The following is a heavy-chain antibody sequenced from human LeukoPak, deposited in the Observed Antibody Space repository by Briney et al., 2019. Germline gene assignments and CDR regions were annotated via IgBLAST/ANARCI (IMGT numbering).Heavy chain of an antibody. V-gene: IGHV4-59*08. CDR1: GGSISGYY. Sequence: SETLSLTCTVSGGSISGYYWSWIRQPPRKGLEWIGYIYYSGSTNYNPSLKRRVTISVDTSKNQFSLKLISVTAADTAVYYCARHYDSSAYYFPFDYWGQGTLVTVSS. D-gene: IGHD3-22*01. CDR2: IYYSGST. CDR3: ARHYDSSAYYFPFDY. J-gene: IGHJ4*02.